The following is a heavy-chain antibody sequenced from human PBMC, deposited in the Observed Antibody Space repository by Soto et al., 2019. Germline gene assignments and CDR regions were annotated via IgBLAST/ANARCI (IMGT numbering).Heavy chain of an antibody. D-gene: IGHD2-21*01. CDR3: ARPTARVIRSPWFDP. Sequence: QVQLVESGGGVVQPGRSLRLSCAASGFTFSSYAMHWVRQAPGKGLEWVAVISYDGSNKYYADSVKGRFTISRDNSKNTLYLQMNSLRAEDTAVYYCARPTARVIRSPWFDPWGQGTLVTVSS. CDR1: GFTFSSYA. CDR2: ISYDGSNK. V-gene: IGHV3-30-3*01. J-gene: IGHJ5*02.